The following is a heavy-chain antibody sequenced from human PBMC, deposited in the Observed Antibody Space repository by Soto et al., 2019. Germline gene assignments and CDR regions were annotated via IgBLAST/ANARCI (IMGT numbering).Heavy chain of an antibody. CDR1: GGTFSSYA. D-gene: IGHD1-26*01. CDR3: AGFVVGATVFDY. CDR2: IIPIFGTA. V-gene: IGHV1-69*13. Sequence: ASVKVSCKASGGTFSSYAISWVRQAPGQGLEWMGGIIPIFGTANYAQKFQGRVTITADESTSTAYMELSSLRSEDTAVYYCAGFVVGATVFDYWGQGTLVTVSS. J-gene: IGHJ4*02.